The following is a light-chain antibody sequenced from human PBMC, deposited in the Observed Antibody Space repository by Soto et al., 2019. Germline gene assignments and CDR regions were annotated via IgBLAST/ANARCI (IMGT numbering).Light chain of an antibody. Sequence: DIQMTQSPSTLSASVGDRVTITCRASQSISSWLAWYQKKPGKAPNLLIYKTSSLESGVPSRFSGSGPGTEFTLTVNSLQPDDFATYYCQQYDSYPLTFGGGTKV. CDR1: QSISSW. CDR3: QQYDSYPLT. V-gene: IGKV1-5*03. CDR2: KTS. J-gene: IGKJ4*01.